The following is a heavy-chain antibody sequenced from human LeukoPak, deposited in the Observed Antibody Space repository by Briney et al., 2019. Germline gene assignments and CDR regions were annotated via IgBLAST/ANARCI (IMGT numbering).Heavy chain of an antibody. D-gene: IGHD2-21*01. CDR2: IYTSGST. CDR1: GGSISSGSYY. V-gene: IGHV4-61*02. J-gene: IGHJ4*02. Sequence: SETLSLTCTVSGGSISSGSYYWSWIRQPAGKGLSWIGRIYTSGSTNYNPSLKSRVTISVDTSKNQFSLKLSSVTAADTAVYYCAREGKGAYCGGDCYSSPDYWGQGTLVTVSS. CDR3: AREGKGAYCGGDCYSSPDY.